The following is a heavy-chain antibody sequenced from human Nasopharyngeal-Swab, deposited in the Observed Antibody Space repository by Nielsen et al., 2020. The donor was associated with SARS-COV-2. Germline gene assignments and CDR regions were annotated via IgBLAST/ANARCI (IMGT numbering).Heavy chain of an antibody. Sequence: SLKISCVASGFIFDDYSMHWVRQGPGRALEWVSGIAWNSVVIGYAESVKGQFTISRDNAKNSLYLEMNSLRPEDTASYYCIKGVDITSRTARAFDIWGQGTMVTVSS. D-gene: IGHD5-12*01. CDR3: IKGVDITSRTARAFDI. V-gene: IGHV3-9*01. CDR1: GFIFDDYS. CDR2: IAWNSVVI. J-gene: IGHJ3*02.